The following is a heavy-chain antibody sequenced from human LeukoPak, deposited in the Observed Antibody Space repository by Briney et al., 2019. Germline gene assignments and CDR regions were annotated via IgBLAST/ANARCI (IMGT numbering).Heavy chain of an antibody. Sequence: PGGSLRLSCAASGFTVSSYWMSCVRHAPGKGLEWGANIKQDGSEKYSVDSVKGRFTISRDNAKNSLYLQMNSLRSEDTALYYCAKDLGPQWELNGMDVWGQGTTVTVFS. V-gene: IGHV3-7*03. CDR1: GFTVSSYW. J-gene: IGHJ6*02. CDR3: AKDLGPQWELNGMDV. D-gene: IGHD1-26*01. CDR2: IKQDGSEK.